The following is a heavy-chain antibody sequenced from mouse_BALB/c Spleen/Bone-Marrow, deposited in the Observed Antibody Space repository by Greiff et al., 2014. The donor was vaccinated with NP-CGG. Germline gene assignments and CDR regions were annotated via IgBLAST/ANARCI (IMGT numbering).Heavy chain of an antibody. CDR3: ARCLTGMSAMDY. D-gene: IGHD4-1*01. Sequence: QVQLKQSGAELVRPGTSVKVSCKASGYAFTNYLIEWVKQRPGQGLEWIGVINPGSGGTNYNEKFKAKATLTADKSSSTAYMQLSSLTSDDSAVYFCARCLTGMSAMDYWGQGTSVTVSS. J-gene: IGHJ4*01. CDR1: GYAFTNYL. CDR2: INPGSGGT. V-gene: IGHV1-54*01.